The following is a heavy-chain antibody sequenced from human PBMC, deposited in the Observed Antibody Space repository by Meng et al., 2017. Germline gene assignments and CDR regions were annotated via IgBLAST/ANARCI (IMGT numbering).Heavy chain of an antibody. V-gene: IGHV3-30*01. CDR1: GFAFSSYA. J-gene: IGHJ4*02. Sequence: QSGESGGGVVQPGRSLRLSCAASGFAFSSYAMHWVRQAPGKGLEWVAVISYDGSNKYYADSVKGRFTISRDNSKNTLYLQMNSLRAEDTAVYYCARGQNWNYFGFFDYWGQGTLVTVSS. CDR3: ARGQNWNYFGFFDY. CDR2: ISYDGSNK. D-gene: IGHD1-7*01.